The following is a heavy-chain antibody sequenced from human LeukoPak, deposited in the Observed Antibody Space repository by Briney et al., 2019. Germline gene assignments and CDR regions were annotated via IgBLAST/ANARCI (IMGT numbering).Heavy chain of an antibody. V-gene: IGHV3-21*01. Sequence: PGGSLRLSCAASGFTFSSYSMNWVRQAPGKGLEWVSSISSSSSSYIYYADSVKGRFTISRDNAKNSLYLQMNSLRAEDTAVYYCARDLLWFGESDAFDIWGQGTMVTVSS. CDR1: GFTFSSYS. D-gene: IGHD3-10*01. CDR2: ISSSSSSYI. CDR3: ARDLLWFGESDAFDI. J-gene: IGHJ3*02.